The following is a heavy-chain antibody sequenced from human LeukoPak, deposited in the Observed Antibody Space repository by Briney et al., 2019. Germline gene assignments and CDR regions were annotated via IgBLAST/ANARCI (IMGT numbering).Heavy chain of an antibody. D-gene: IGHD1-26*01. V-gene: IGHV1-2*02. CDR1: GYTFTGDY. J-gene: IGHJ4*02. CDR2: INHNSGGT. Sequence: GASVKVSCKASGYTFTGDYIHWVRQAPGQGLEGMGWINHNSGGTNYAPKFKGRVTMTRDTSISTTYMELNTLRSDDTAMYYCARGGPKPIMGAADCWGQGTLVTVSS. CDR3: ARGGPKPIMGAADC.